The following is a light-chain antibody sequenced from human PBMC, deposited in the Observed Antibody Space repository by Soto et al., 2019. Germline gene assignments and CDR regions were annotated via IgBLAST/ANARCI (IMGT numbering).Light chain of an antibody. CDR1: PSVTNF. V-gene: IGKV3-11*01. J-gene: IGKJ5*01. Sequence: EIVLTQSPATLSLSPGERATLSCRASPSVTNFLAWYQQKPGQAPRLLIYGAFNRATGIPARFSGSGSGTDLTLTISSLEPEDSAVYYCKQRNVWPPVTFGQGTRLEIK. CDR2: GAF. CDR3: KQRNVWPPVT.